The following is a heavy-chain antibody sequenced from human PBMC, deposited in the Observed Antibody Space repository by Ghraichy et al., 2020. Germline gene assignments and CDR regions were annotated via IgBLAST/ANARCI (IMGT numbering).Heavy chain of an antibody. CDR1: GFTFSNAW. V-gene: IGHV3-15*01. CDR3: TTRVFGGVIVNDY. D-gene: IGHD3-16*02. J-gene: IGHJ4*02. Sequence: LSLTCAASGFTFSNAWMSWVRQAPGKGLEWVGRIKSKTDGGTTDYAAPVKGRFTISRDDSKNTLYLQMNSLKTEDTAVYYCTTRVFGGVIVNDYWGQGTLVTVSS. CDR2: IKSKTDGGTT.